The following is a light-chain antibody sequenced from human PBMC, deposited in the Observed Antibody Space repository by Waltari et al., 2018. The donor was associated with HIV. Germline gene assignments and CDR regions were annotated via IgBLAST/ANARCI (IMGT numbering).Light chain of an antibody. CDR3: SSYTGSSTLYV. CDR1: SSDVGLYTH. CDR2: EVS. Sequence: QSALTQPASVSGSPGQSITISCTGTSSDVGLYTHVSSYHQPPGKAPKLMIYEVSNRPSGVSNRFSGSKSGNTASLTISGLQAEDEADYYCSSYTGSSTLYVFGTGTKVTVL. V-gene: IGLV2-14*01. J-gene: IGLJ1*01.